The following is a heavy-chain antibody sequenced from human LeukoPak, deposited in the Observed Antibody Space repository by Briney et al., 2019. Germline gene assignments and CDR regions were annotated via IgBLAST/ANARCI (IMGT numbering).Heavy chain of an antibody. CDR3: ARVIEYCSSTSCYGGGDFDY. D-gene: IGHD2-2*01. CDR1: GYTFTSYG. Sequence: ASVKVSCKASGYTFTSYGISWVRQAPGQGLEWMGWISAYNGNTNYAQKLQGRVTMTTDTSTSTAYMELGSLRSDDTAVYYCARVIEYCSSTSCYGGGDFDYWGQGTLVTVSS. V-gene: IGHV1-18*01. J-gene: IGHJ4*02. CDR2: ISAYNGNT.